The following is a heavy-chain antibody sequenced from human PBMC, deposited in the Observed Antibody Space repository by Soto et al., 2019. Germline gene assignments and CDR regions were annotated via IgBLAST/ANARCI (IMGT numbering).Heavy chain of an antibody. V-gene: IGHV3-23*01. CDR2: ISGSGGST. J-gene: IGHJ6*02. CDR3: AKVAGGTSMVRGVITYYYHGMDV. Sequence: GGSLRLSCAASGFTFSSYAMSWVRQAPGKGLEWVSAISGSGGSTYYADSVKGRFTISRDNSKNTLYVQMNSLRAEDTAVYYCAKVAGGTSMVRGVITYYYHGMDVWGQGTTVTVSS. D-gene: IGHD3-10*01. CDR1: GFTFSSYA.